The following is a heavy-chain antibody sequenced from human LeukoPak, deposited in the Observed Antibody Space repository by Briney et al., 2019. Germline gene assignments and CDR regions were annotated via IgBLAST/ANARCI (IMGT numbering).Heavy chain of an antibody. J-gene: IGHJ5*02. Sequence: SETLSLTCAVYGGSFSGYYWSWIRQPPGKGLEWIEEINHSGSTNYNPSLKSRVTISVDTSKNQFSLKLSSVTAADTAVYYCGRRSSGWWKNWFDPWGQGTLVTVSS. D-gene: IGHD6-19*01. CDR2: INHSGST. CDR3: GRRSSGWWKNWFDP. CDR1: GGSFSGYY. V-gene: IGHV4-34*01.